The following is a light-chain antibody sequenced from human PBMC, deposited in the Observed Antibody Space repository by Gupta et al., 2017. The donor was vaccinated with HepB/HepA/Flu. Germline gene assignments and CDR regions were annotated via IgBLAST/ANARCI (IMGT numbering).Light chain of an antibody. CDR2: RAS. J-gene: IGKJ1*01. V-gene: IGKV1-5*03. CDR1: QTVSSW. Sequence: DIQMTQSPSTLSASVGDRVTITCRASQTVSSWLAWYQQKPGKAPKLLIYRASSLQSGVPSRFSGSGSGTDFTLTISNLQPEDFATYYCQRYNGYSPRTFGQGTKVEVK. CDR3: QRYNGYSPRT.